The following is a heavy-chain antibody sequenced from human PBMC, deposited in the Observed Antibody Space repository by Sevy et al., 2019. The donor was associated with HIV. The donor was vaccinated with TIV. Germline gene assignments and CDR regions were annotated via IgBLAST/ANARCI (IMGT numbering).Heavy chain of an antibody. J-gene: IGHJ4*02. CDR2: INPNSGGT. CDR1: GYTSTGYY. Sequence: ASVKVSCKASGYTSTGYYMHWVRQAPGQGLEWMGWINPNSGGTNYAQKFQGRVTMTRDTSISTAYMELSRLRSDDTAVYYCARDLAYYDSSGYLPALDYFDYWGQGTLVTVSS. CDR3: ARDLAYYDSSGYLPALDYFDY. D-gene: IGHD3-22*01. V-gene: IGHV1-2*02.